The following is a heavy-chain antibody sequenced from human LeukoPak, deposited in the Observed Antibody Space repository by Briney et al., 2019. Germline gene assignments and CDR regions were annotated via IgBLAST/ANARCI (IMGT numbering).Heavy chain of an antibody. CDR3: VLRGGATDY. CDR1: GFTFSSFV. J-gene: IGHJ4*02. Sequence: QTGGSLRLSCAASGFTFSSFVLNWVRQAPGKGLEWVSTISGSGGTTYYADSVKGRFTISRDNSKNTLYLQMNSLRAEDTAVYYCVLRGGATDYWGQGTLVTVSS. D-gene: IGHD3-16*01. V-gene: IGHV3-23*01. CDR2: ISGSGGTT.